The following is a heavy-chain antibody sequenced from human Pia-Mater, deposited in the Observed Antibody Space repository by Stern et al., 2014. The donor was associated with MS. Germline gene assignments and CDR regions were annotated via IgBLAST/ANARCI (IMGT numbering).Heavy chain of an antibody. V-gene: IGHV1-3*01. J-gene: IGHJ4*02. CDR1: GYNFIDHA. Sequence: VQLEESGAEAKKPGASMTISCKTSGYNFIDHAIHWVRQAPGQRLEWMGWINGGPGTTKYSQKFQGRVSFTRDKAASAAYMDLSSLSPDDTAVYYCARQPDYSDFLDFWGQGTLVTVSS. CDR2: INGGPGTT. D-gene: IGHD4-11*01. CDR3: ARQPDYSDFLDF.